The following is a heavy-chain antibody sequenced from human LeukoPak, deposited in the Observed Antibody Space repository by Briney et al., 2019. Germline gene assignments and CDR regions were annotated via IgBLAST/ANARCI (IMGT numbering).Heavy chain of an antibody. CDR2: INHSGST. J-gene: IGHJ4*02. V-gene: IGHV4-34*01. Sequence: SETLSLTCTVYGGSFSGYYWSWIRQPPGKGLEWIGEINHSGSTNYNPSPKSRVTISVDTSKNQFSLKLTSVTAADTAVCYCARGRRYSYGYFDYWGQGTLVTVSS. D-gene: IGHD5-18*01. CDR3: ARGRRYSYGYFDY. CDR1: GGSFSGYY.